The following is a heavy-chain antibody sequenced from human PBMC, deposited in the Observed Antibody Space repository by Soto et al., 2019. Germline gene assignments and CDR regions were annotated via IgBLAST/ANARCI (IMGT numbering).Heavy chain of an antibody. CDR3: AREKGIEVAGTFRYYGMDV. CDR2: IIPIFGTA. CDR1: GGTFSSYA. J-gene: IGHJ6*02. D-gene: IGHD6-19*01. V-gene: IGHV1-69*13. Sequence: ASVKVSCKASGGTFSSYAISWVRQAPGQGLEWMGGIIPIFGTANYAQKFQGRVTITADESTSTAYMELSSLRSEDTAVYYCAREKGIEVAGTFRYYGMDVWGQGTTVTVSS.